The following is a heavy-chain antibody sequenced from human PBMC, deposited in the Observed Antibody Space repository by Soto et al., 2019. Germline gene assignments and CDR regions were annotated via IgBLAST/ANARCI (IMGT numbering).Heavy chain of an antibody. CDR2: IYHSGST. CDR3: AAGGGLPRYY. Sequence: QLQLQESGSGLVKPSQTLSLTCAVSGGSISSGGYSWSCIRQPPGKGLEWIGYIYHSGSTYYNPSLKSRVTISVDRSMNQFPLKLSSVTAADTAVYYCAAGGGLPRYYWGQGTLVTVSS. V-gene: IGHV4-30-2*01. CDR1: GGSISSGGYS. D-gene: IGHD5-12*01. J-gene: IGHJ4*02.